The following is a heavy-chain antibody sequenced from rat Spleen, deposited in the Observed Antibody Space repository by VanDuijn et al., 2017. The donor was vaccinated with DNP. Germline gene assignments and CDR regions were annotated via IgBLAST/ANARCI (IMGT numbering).Heavy chain of an antibody. V-gene: IGHV2S8*01. J-gene: IGHJ4*01. Sequence: QVQLKESGPGLVQPSQTLSLTCTVSGFSLTSYGVRWVRQPPGKGLEWIAAISTGGNTYYHSPLKSRLSISRDTSKSQVFLRMNSLEAEDTAMYFCARNYGLMDAWGQGISVTVSS. CDR3: ARNYGLMDA. D-gene: IGHD1-11*01. CDR1: GFSLTSYG. CDR2: ISTGGNT.